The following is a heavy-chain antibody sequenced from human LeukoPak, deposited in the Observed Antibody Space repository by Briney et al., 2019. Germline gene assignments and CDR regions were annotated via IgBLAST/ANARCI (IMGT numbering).Heavy chain of an antibody. Sequence: GGSLRLSCAASGFTFSNYLMHWVRQTPGKGLVWISRISTDGSFTNYADSVKGRFSIPRDNAKNTLYLQMNSLRAEDTAVYYCARDLQLWTTRDTRGAAQVGYWGQGTLVTVSS. J-gene: IGHJ4*02. CDR1: GFTFSNYL. CDR3: ARDLQLWTTRDTRGAAQVGY. CDR2: ISTDGSFT. D-gene: IGHD5-18*01. V-gene: IGHV3-74*01.